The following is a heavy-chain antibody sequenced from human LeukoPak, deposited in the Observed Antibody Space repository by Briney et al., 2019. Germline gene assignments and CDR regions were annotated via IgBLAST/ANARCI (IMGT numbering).Heavy chain of an antibody. D-gene: IGHD6-19*01. Sequence: SETLSLTYTVSGGSISSYYWRWIRQPAGKGLEWIGRIYTSGSTNYNPSLKSRVTMSVDTSKNQFSLKLSSVTAADTAVYYCARGEGYSSGWYEPSTFDYWGQGTLVTVSS. CDR2: IYTSGST. V-gene: IGHV4-4*07. CDR3: ARGEGYSSGWYEPSTFDY. J-gene: IGHJ4*02. CDR1: GGSISSYY.